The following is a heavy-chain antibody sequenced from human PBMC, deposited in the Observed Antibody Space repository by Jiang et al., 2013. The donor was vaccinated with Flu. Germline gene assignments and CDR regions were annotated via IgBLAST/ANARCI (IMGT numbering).Heavy chain of an antibody. CDR3: ARNAYYYDSSGFDY. CDR2: IYYSGST. D-gene: IGHD3-22*01. V-gene: IGHV4-59*08. J-gene: IGHJ4*02. Sequence: GLVKPSETLSLTCTVSGGSISSYYWSWIRQPPGKGLEWIGYIYYSGSTNYNPSLKSRVTISVDTSKNQFSLKLSSVTAADTAVYYCARNAYYYDSSGFDYWDQGTLVTVSS. CDR1: GGSISSYY.